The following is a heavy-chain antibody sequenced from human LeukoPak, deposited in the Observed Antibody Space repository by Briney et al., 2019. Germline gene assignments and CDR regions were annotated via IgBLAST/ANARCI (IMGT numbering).Heavy chain of an antibody. CDR3: GRQGYTACYYFVDY. V-gene: IGHV4-4*07. Sequence: SETLSLTCSVSSGSINSYYWGWVRQPAGKGLEWIGRIYTIGTTHYSPSLKSRLTMSIDTSKNQFSLKLRSVTAADTAVYYCGRQGYTACYYFVDYWSQGTLITVSS. D-gene: IGHD2-15*01. J-gene: IGHJ4*02. CDR2: IYTIGTT. CDR1: SGSINSYY.